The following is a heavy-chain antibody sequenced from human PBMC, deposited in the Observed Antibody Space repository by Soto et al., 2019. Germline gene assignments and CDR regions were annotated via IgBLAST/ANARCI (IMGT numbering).Heavy chain of an antibody. J-gene: IGHJ4*02. CDR3: ARDLAAAAY. CDR1: GYIFTNYD. V-gene: IGHV1-46*01. Sequence: QVQLVQSGAEVKKPGASVKVSCKASGYIFTNYDIHWVRQAPGHGLEWMAIINPLPTSGSTNYAQKFQGRVTVTRDTSTSTVDLELSSLRSDDTAVYYCARDLAAAAYWGQGTLVTVSS. CDR2: INPLPTSGST. D-gene: IGHD6-13*01.